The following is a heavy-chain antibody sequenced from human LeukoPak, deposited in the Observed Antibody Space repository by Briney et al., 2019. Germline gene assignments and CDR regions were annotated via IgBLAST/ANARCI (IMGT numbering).Heavy chain of an antibody. V-gene: IGHV1-69*01. J-gene: IGHJ6*04. CDR3: ARRGDSSSWYLGLLGYYYGMDV. CDR2: IIPIFGTA. Sequence: ASVKVSCKASGGTFSSYAISWVRQAPGQGLEWMGGIIPIFGTANYAQKFQGRVTITADESTSTAYMELSSLRSEDTAVYYCARRGDSSSWYLGLLGYYYGMDVWGKGTTVTVSS. CDR1: GGTFSSYA. D-gene: IGHD6-13*01.